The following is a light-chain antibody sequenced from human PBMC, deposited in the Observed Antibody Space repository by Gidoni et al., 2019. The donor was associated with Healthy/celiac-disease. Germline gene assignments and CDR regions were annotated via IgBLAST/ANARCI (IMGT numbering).Light chain of an antibody. V-gene: IGKV1-39*01. CDR3: QQSYSTPPT. Sequence: DIQMTQSPSSLSASVGDRVTITCRASQSMSSYLNWYQQKPGKAPKLLIYAASSLQSGVPSRFSGSGSGTDFTLTISSLQPEDVETYYCQQSYSTPPTFGQGTKLEIK. CDR1: QSMSSY. J-gene: IGKJ2*01. CDR2: AAS.